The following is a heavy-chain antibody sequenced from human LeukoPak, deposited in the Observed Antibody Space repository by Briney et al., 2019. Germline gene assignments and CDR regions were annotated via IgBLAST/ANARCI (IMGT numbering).Heavy chain of an antibody. CDR3: TTDPIVD. D-gene: IGHD2-15*01. CDR1: GFTFSNAW. J-gene: IGHJ4*02. Sequence: PGGSLRLSCAASGFTFSNAWMSLVRPAPGKGLEWVGRIKTKTDGGTTDYAAPVKGRFTISRDDSKNRLYLQMNSLKIEDTAVYYCTTDPIVDWGQGTLVTVPS. CDR2: IKTKTDGGTT. V-gene: IGHV3-15*01.